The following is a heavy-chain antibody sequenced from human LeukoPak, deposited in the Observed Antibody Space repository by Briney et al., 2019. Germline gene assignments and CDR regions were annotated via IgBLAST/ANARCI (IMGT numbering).Heavy chain of an antibody. V-gene: IGHV1-2*02. CDR3: ARAWSEYLDGLPFDY. CDR1: GYTFTGYY. CDR2: INPNSGGT. D-gene: IGHD3-9*01. Sequence: ASVKVSCKASGYTFTGYYMHWVRQAPGQGLEWMGWINPNSGGTNYAQKFQGRVTMTRDTSISTAYMELSRLRSDDTAVYYCARAWSEYLDGLPFDYWGQGTLVTVSS. J-gene: IGHJ4*02.